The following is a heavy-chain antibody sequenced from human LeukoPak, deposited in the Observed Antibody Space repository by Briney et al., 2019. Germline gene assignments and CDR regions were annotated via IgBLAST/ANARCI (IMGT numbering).Heavy chain of an antibody. Sequence: GGSLRLSCTASGFSFGDYGMSWVRQAPGKGLEWVGFIRSKAYGGTTEYAASGNGRFTISRDDSKSIAYLQMNSLKTEDTAVYYCTRAIFEDYYDSSGYVLDYWGQGTLVTVSS. CDR3: TRAIFEDYYDSSGYVLDY. D-gene: IGHD3-22*01. CDR2: IRSKAYGGTT. J-gene: IGHJ4*02. V-gene: IGHV3-49*04. CDR1: GFSFGDYG.